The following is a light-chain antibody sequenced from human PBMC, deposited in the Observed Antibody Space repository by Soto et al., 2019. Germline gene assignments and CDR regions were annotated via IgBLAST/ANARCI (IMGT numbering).Light chain of an antibody. CDR3: QQSYTTPLVT. J-gene: IGKJ3*01. V-gene: IGKV1-39*01. CDR1: QSISNY. Sequence: DIQMTQSPSSLSASVGDRVTITCRASQSISNYLNWYQQKPGKAPKLLIYAASNLQSGVPSRFSGSGSVTDFTLTISSLQPEDFATYYCQQSYTTPLVTFGPGTKVDI. CDR2: AAS.